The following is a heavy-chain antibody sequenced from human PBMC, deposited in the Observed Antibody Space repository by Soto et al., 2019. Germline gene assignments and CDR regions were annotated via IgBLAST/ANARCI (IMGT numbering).Heavy chain of an antibody. V-gene: IGHV3-48*02. CDR1: GFTFSSYS. Sequence: GGSLRLSCAASGFTFSSYSMNWVRQAPGKGLEWVSYISSSSSTIYYADSVKGRFTISRDNAKNSLYLQMNSLRDEDTAVYYCARGPFRVEQWLVFLDYWGQGTLVTVSS. D-gene: IGHD6-19*01. CDR3: ARGPFRVEQWLVFLDY. J-gene: IGHJ4*02. CDR2: ISSSSSTI.